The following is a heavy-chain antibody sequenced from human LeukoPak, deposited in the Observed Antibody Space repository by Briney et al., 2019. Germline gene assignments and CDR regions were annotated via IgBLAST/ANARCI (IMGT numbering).Heavy chain of an antibody. CDR2: IYYSGST. CDR1: GGSISSSSYY. V-gene: IGHV4-39*01. Sequence: SETLSLTCTVSGGSISSSSYYWGWIRQPPGKGLEWIGSIYYSGSTYYNPSLKSRVTISVDTSKNQFSLKLSSVTAADTAVYYCARHPLYSDFWIGYLSYFDYWAREPWSPSPQ. CDR3: ARHPLYSDFWIGYLSYFDY. J-gene: IGHJ4*02. D-gene: IGHD3-3*01.